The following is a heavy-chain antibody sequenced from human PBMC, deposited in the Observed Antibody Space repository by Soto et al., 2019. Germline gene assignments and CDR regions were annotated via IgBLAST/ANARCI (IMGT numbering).Heavy chain of an antibody. CDR2: LSRTGGST. CDR3: AKDQGFLEWIPQGGLDV. CDR1: GFTFENNV. Sequence: EVQLLESGGGLAQPGGSLGLPGEVLGFTFENNVRPWVPQAPGKGLGWVSSLSRTGGSTYYADPVKGRFTVSRDNSKNTLLLQMNSLRAEDTAIYYCAKDQGFLEWIPQGGLDVWGPGTT. J-gene: IGHJ6*02. D-gene: IGHD3-3*01. V-gene: IGHV3-23*01.